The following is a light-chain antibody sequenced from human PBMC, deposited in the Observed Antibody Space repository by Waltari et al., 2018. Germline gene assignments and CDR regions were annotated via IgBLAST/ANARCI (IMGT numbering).Light chain of an antibody. CDR2: KDT. V-gene: IGLV3-25*03. Sequence: SYELTQTPSVSVSPGQTARNTCSGDALPNKYAYWYQQKPGQAPVVGIYKDTQRPSGIPARCAGSTSGTTVTLTISGVQAEDEADYYCQSADTSGNYVFGPGTKVTVV. CDR3: QSADTSGNYV. CDR1: ALPNKY. J-gene: IGLJ1*01.